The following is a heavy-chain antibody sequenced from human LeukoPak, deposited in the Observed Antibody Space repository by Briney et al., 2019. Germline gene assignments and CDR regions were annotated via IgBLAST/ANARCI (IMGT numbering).Heavy chain of an antibody. Sequence: GRSLSLSCAASGFTLSSYAMSWVRQAPGKGLERVSTISSSGDNTYYADNVQGRFTISRDNSKNTLYLQMNSLRDEDTAVYYCAKRDNSGSYYFHAWGQGTLVTVSS. V-gene: IGHV3-23*01. CDR2: ISSSGDNT. D-gene: IGHD3-22*01. J-gene: IGHJ4*02. CDR1: GFTLSSYA. CDR3: AKRDNSGSYYFHA.